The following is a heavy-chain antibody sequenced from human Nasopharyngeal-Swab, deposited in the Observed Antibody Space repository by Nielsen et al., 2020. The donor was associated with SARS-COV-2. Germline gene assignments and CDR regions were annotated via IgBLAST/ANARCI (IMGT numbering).Heavy chain of an antibody. CDR1: GGSISSGSIRSYY. J-gene: IGHJ4*02. Sequence: SETLSLTCTVSGGSISSGSIRSYYWSWIRQPPGKGLEWIGYFSYTGITNYNPSLKSRVTISVDMSKNQFPLKLSSVAAADTAVYYCAREVVGGLVDSWGQGTLVTVSS. D-gene: IGHD1-26*01. CDR2: FSYTGIT. CDR3: AREVVGGLVDS. V-gene: IGHV4-61*01.